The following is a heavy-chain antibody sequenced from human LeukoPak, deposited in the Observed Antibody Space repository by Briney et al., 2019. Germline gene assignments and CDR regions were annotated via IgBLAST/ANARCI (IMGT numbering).Heavy chain of an antibody. D-gene: IGHD2-8*01. Sequence: SVKVSCKASGYTFTSYGISWVRQAPGQGLEWMGGIIPIFGTANYAQKFQGRVTITADKSTSTAYMELSSLRSEDTAVYYCARDPVSGYCTNGVCYGWGQGTLVTVSS. CDR1: GYTFTSYG. CDR2: IIPIFGTA. V-gene: IGHV1-69*06. J-gene: IGHJ4*02. CDR3: ARDPVSGYCTNGVCYG.